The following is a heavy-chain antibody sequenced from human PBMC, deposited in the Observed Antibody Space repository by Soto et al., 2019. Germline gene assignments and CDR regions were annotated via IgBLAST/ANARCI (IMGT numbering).Heavy chain of an antibody. CDR2: IYYSGST. Sequence: SEALSLPCPVSGCSMSSYYWSWIRQPPGKGLEWIGYIYYSGSTNYNPSLKSRVTISVDTSKNQFSLKLSSVTAADTAVYYCARGDIAAAGPLGYYGMDVWGQGTTVTVSS. CDR1: GCSMSSYY. CDR3: ARGDIAAAGPLGYYGMDV. D-gene: IGHD6-13*01. J-gene: IGHJ6*02. V-gene: IGHV4-59*01.